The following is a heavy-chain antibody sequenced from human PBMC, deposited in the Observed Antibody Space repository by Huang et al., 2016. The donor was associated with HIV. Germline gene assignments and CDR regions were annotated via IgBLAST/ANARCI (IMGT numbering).Heavy chain of an antibody. CDR1: GFSLNTSGVG. V-gene: IGHV2-5*02. J-gene: IGHJ4*02. D-gene: IGHD2-15*01. CDR2: IYWDDDK. Sequence: QITLKESGPTLVKPTQTLTLACTFSGFSLNTSGVGVTWIRQPPGKALEWLARIYWDDDKRYRPSLKSRLTISKDPSNNRVVLTMTNMDPVDTASYFCAHIGDIFAAYSPEYFDYWGQGALVTVSS. CDR3: AHIGDIFAAYSPEYFDY.